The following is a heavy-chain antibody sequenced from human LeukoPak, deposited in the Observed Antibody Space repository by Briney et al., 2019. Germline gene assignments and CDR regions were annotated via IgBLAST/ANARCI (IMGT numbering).Heavy chain of an antibody. V-gene: IGHV3-74*01. J-gene: IGHJ4*02. CDR2: TNSDGSST. CDR1: GFTFSSYW. Sequence: GGSLRLSCAASGFTFSSYWMHWVRQAPGKGLVWVSRTNSDGSSTSYADSVKGRFTISRDNAKNTLYLQMNSLRAEDTAVYYRARVVDTAMFDWGQGTLVTVSS. CDR3: ARVVDTAMFD. D-gene: IGHD5-18*01.